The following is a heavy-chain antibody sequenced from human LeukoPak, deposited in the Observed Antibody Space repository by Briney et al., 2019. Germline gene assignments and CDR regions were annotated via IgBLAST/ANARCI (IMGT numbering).Heavy chain of an antibody. CDR2: IYYSGST. V-gene: IGHV4-59*01. CDR1: GGSISSYY. CDR3: ARAVNFWSGYYNSYWFDP. D-gene: IGHD3-3*01. Sequence: SKTLSLTCTVSGGSISSYYWSWIRQPPGKGLEWIGYIYYSGSTNYNPSLKSRVTISVDTSKNQFSLKLSSVTAADTAVYHCARAVNFWSGYYNSYWFDPWGQGTLVTVSS. J-gene: IGHJ5*02.